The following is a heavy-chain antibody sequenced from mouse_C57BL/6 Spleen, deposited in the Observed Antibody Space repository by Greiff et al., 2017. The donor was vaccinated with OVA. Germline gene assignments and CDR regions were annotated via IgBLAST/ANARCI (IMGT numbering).Heavy chain of an antibody. Sequence: SGPELVKPGASVKMSCKASGYTFTDYNMHWVKQSHGKSLEWIGYINPNNGGTSYNQKFKGKATLTVNKSSSTAYMELRSLTSEDSAVYYGAIRGLYSSQFPFAYWGQGTLVTVSA. V-gene: IGHV1-22*01. D-gene: IGHD2-5*01. CDR2: INPNNGGT. J-gene: IGHJ3*01. CDR1: GYTFTDYN. CDR3: AIRGLYSSQFPFAY.